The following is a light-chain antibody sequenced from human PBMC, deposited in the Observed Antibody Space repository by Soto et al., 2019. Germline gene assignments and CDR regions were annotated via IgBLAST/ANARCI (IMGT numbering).Light chain of an antibody. CDR2: AAS. Sequence: DIQMTQSPATLSASIGDRVTITCRASQSISSYLNWYQQKPGKAPKLLIYAASSLQSGVPSRFSGSGPGTDFTLTISSLQPEDFATCYCQQSYSTLSITFGQGTRLEIK. CDR1: QSISSY. J-gene: IGKJ5*01. CDR3: QQSYSTLSIT. V-gene: IGKV1-39*01.